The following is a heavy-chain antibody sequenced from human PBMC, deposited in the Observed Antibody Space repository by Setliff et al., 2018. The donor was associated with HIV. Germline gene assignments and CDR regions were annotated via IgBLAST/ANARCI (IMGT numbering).Heavy chain of an antibody. J-gene: IGHJ1*01. V-gene: IGHV4-59*12. Sequence: SETLSLTCTVSGASISSYYWSWIRQPPGKGLEWIGFIYYTGNTNYNPSLKSRVTISTDTSRNQFSLRLSSVTAADTAIYYCARVPTSSWYVTTQRTKEYFHHWGQGTLVTVSS. CDR2: IYYTGNT. CDR1: GASISSYY. D-gene: IGHD6-13*01. CDR3: ARVPTSSWYVTTQRTKEYFHH.